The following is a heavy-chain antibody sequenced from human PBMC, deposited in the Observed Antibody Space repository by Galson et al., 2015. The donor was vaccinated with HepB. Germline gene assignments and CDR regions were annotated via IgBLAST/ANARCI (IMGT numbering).Heavy chain of an antibody. CDR2: INPNGGNT. D-gene: IGHD1-1*01. V-gene: IGHV1-46*01. Sequence: SVKVSCKASGYTFTTWYIHWVRQAPGQGLEWMGMINPNGGNTIYAQKFQGKVTMTRDTSTTTVYMELTSLRSEGTAVYYCARNVNSGLDYWGQGTLVTVSS. CDR3: ARNVNSGLDY. J-gene: IGHJ4*02. CDR1: GYTFTTWY.